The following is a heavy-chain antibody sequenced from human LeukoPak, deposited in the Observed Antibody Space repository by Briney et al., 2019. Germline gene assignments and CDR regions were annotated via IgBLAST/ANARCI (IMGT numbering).Heavy chain of an antibody. V-gene: IGHV4-39*07. D-gene: IGHD3-10*01. CDR3: ARVTYNGYQHFDF. J-gene: IGHJ4*02. CDR2: IHHRGTT. CDR1: GGSFSTNTYY. Sequence: PSEILSLTCIVSGGSFSTNTYYWGWIRLPPGKGLEWIGEIHHRGTTYYNPSLRSRVTISVDTSKNQFSLRLTSVTAADTAVYYCARVTYNGYQHFDFWGQGNLVTVS.